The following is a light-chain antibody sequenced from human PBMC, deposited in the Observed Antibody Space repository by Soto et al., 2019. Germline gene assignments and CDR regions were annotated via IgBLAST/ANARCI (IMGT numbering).Light chain of an antibody. V-gene: IGLV2-11*01. CDR2: DVT. CDR1: SSDVGAYNY. J-gene: IGLJ2*01. CDR3: CSYAGSYIFV. Sequence: QSALTQPRSVSRSPGQSVTISCTGSSSDVGAYNYVSGYQQHPGKAPKLMIYDVTKRPSGVPDRFSGSKSGNTASLTISGLQADDEADYYCCSYAGSYIFVFGGGTKLTVL.